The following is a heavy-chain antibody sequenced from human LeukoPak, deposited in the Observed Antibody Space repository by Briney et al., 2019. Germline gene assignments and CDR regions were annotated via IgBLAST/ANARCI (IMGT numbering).Heavy chain of an antibody. CDR2: IDYAGNT. CDR1: GYSIKTGYY. CDR3: ARTRGGSGTFLSIIDY. V-gene: IGHV4-38-2*02. Sequence: SETLSLNCSVSGYSIKTGYYWDWIRQSPGRGLEGIGNIDYAGNTYYNQTLNSRVTMSVDTSKNQFSLKLTAVTAADTATYYCARTRGGSGTFLSIIDYWGQGTLVTVSS. J-gene: IGHJ4*02. D-gene: IGHD3-10*01.